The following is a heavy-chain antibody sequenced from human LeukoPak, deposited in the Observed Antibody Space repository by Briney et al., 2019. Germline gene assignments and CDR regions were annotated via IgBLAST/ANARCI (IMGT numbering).Heavy chain of an antibody. V-gene: IGHV3-74*01. D-gene: IGHD2-8*01. Sequence: GGSLRLSCAASGFTFSSHWMHWVRQAPGKGLVWVSRINSDGSSTSYADSVKGRFTISRDNAKNTLYLQMNSLRAEDTAVYYCARFVLGDAFDIWGQGTMVTVSS. CDR1: GFTFSSHW. CDR3: ARFVLGDAFDI. CDR2: INSDGSST. J-gene: IGHJ3*02.